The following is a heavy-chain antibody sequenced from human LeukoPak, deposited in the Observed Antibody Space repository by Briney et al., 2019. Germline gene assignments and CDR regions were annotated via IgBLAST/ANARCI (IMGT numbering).Heavy chain of an antibody. CDR3: ARGSLYDSSGYYLTRPANWFDP. J-gene: IGHJ5*02. CDR1: GYSFTSYC. Sequence: GESLKISCKGSGYSFTSYCIGWVRQMPGKGLEWMGIIYPGDSDTRYSPSFQGQVTISADKSISTAYLQWSSLKASDTAMYYCARGSLYDSSGYYLTRPANWFDPWGQGTLVTVSS. D-gene: IGHD3-22*01. V-gene: IGHV5-51*01. CDR2: IYPGDSDT.